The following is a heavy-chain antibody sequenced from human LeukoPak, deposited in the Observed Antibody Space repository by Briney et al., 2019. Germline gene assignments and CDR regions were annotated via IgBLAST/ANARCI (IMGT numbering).Heavy chain of an antibody. Sequence: PGGSLRLSCAASGFTFSSYAMHWVRQAPGKGLEYVSAISSNGGSTYYANSVKGRFTMSRDNAKKSLYLQMNSLRAEDTAVYYCARAKFDSSYYYYRGFDIWGQGTMVTVSS. CDR1: GFTFSSYA. CDR3: ARAKFDSSYYYYRGFDI. J-gene: IGHJ3*02. D-gene: IGHD3-22*01. V-gene: IGHV3-64*01. CDR2: ISSNGGST.